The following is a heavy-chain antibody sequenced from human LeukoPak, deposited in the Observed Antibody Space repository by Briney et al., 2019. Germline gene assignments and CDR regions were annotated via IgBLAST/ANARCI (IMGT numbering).Heavy chain of an antibody. CDR3: ARGWVTILRYFDWLPWYFDL. V-gene: IGHV4-34*01. CDR2: INHSGST. Sequence: PSETLSLTCAVYGGSFSGYYWSWIRQPPGKGLEWIGEINHSGSTNYNPSLKSRVTISVDTSKNQFSLKLSSVTAADTAVYYCARGWVTILRYFDWLPWYFDLWGRGTLVTVSS. CDR1: GGSFSGYY. D-gene: IGHD3-9*01. J-gene: IGHJ2*01.